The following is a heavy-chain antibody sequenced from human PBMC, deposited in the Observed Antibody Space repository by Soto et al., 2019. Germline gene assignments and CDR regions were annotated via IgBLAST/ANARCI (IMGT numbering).Heavy chain of an antibody. D-gene: IGHD3-10*01. CDR2: IDNSGTTT. CDR1: GFAFSRYW. CDR3: VRDRGWFGDEEFDF. Sequence: EAQLAESGGGQVQPGGSLRVSCEASGFAFSRYWIHWVRQAPGKGLMWVSRIDNSGTTTSYADAVKGRFTISRDNAKNTVYLQMSSLRAEDTAVYYCVRDRGWFGDEEFDFWGQGTLVTVSA. J-gene: IGHJ5*01. V-gene: IGHV3-74*01.